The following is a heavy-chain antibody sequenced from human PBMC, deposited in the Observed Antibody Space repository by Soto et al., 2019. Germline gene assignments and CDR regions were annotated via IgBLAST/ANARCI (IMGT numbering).Heavy chain of an antibody. CDR2: ISAGNGNT. V-gene: IGHV1-3*01. J-gene: IGHJ4*02. CDR1: GYTFASYT. Sequence: ASVKVSCKASGYTFASYTLHGVRQAPGQRFEWPGWISAGNGNTKSSQKLQDRVTFDRNTSASTVSMELNSLRSEDTAIYYCARVSMAPHPAILYYDSWGQGSLVAVSS. D-gene: IGHD3-3*01. CDR3: ARVSMAPHPAILYYDS.